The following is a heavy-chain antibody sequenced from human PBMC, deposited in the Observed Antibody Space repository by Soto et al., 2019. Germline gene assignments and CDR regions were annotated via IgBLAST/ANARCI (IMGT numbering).Heavy chain of an antibody. CDR1: GGTFSSYA. D-gene: IGHD6-19*01. Sequence: SVKVSCKASGGTFSSYAISWVRQAPGQGLEWMGGIIPIFGTANYAQKFQGRVTITADESTSTAYMELSSLRSEDTAVYYCARGPSSGWYRSWFDPWGQGTLVTVSS. J-gene: IGHJ5*02. V-gene: IGHV1-69*13. CDR3: ARGPSSGWYRSWFDP. CDR2: IIPIFGTA.